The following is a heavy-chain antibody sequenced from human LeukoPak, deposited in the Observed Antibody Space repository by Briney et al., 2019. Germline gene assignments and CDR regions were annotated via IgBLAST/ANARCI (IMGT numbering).Heavy chain of an antibody. CDR3: ARESSPKSLVY. CDR2: IYHSGST. J-gene: IGHJ4*02. V-gene: IGHV4-4*02. Sequence: SGTLSLTCAVSGGSISSSNWWSWVRQPPGKGLEWIGEIYHSGSTNYNPSLKSRVTISVDEPKNQFSLKLSSVTAADTAVCYCARESSPKSLVYWGQGTLVTVSS. CDR1: GGSISSSNW.